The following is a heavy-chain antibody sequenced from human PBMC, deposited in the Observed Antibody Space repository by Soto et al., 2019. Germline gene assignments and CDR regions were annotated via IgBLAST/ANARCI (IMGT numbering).Heavy chain of an antibody. CDR2: IFSSGST. CDR1: GDSSSSFY. CDR3: ARVGYCSSTPCWPIGYFEY. V-gene: IGHV4-59*01. J-gene: IGHJ4*02. D-gene: IGHD2-2*01. Sequence: SETLSLTCTFSGDSSSSFYWTLIRQPPGKGLEWVGYIFSSGSTNYNPSLKSRVTISVDTSENQFSLKLTSVTAADTAVYYCARVGYCSSTPCWPIGYFEYWGQGTLVTVSS.